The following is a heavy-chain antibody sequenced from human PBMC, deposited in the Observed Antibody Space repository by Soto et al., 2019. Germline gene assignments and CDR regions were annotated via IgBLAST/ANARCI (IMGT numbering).Heavy chain of an antibody. Sequence: GGSLRLSCAASGFTFSNAWMSWVRQAPGKGLEWVGRIKSKTDGGTTDYAAPVKGRFTISRDDSKNTLYLQMNSLKTEDTAVYYCTTGDYSYYYGMDVWGQGTTVTVSS. CDR3: TTGDYSYYYGMDV. D-gene: IGHD4-4*01. V-gene: IGHV3-15*01. J-gene: IGHJ6*02. CDR1: GFTFSNAW. CDR2: IKSKTDGGTT.